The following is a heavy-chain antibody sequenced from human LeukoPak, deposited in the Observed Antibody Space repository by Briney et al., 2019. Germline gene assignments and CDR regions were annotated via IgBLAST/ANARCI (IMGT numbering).Heavy chain of an antibody. J-gene: IGHJ6*03. CDR1: GGSISGYY. V-gene: IGHV4-38-2*02. Sequence: PSETLSLTCTVSGGSISGYYWGWIRQPPGKGLEWIGSIYHSGSTYYNPSLKSRVTISVDTSKNQFSLKLSSVTAADTAVYYCASGAHYMDVWGKGTTVTVSS. D-gene: IGHD3-16*01. CDR2: IYHSGST. CDR3: ASGAHYMDV.